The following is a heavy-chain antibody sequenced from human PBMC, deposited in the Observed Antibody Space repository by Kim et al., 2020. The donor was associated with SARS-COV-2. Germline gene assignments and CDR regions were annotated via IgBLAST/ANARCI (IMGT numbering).Heavy chain of an antibody. CDR1: GFTFSSYG. V-gene: IGHV3-33*01. Sequence: GGSLRLSCAASGFTFSSYGMHWVRKAPGKGLEWVAVIWYDGSNKYYADSVKGRFTISRDNSKNTLYLQMNSLRAEDTAVYYCAREGYYYGMDVWGQGTTVTVSS. CDR2: IWYDGSNK. J-gene: IGHJ6*02. CDR3: AREGYYYGMDV.